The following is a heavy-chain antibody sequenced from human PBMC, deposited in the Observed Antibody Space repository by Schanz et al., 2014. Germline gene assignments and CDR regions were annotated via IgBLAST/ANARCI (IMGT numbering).Heavy chain of an antibody. CDR1: XGSFSGYF. CDR3: ARHLAESAAAAFDS. D-gene: IGHD2-2*01. V-gene: IGHV4-34*01. J-gene: IGHJ4*02. Sequence: QVQLQQWGAGLLKPSETLSLTCAVYXGSFSGYFWSWTRQSPEKGLEWIGEISHRGRPTYNPSLQSRAPISVDTSKTQFFLKLSSVAAADTAVYYCARHLAESAAAAFDSWGQGTLVAVSS. CDR2: ISHRGRP.